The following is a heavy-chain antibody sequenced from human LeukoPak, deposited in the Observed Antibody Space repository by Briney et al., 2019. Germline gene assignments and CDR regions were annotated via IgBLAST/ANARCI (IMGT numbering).Heavy chain of an antibody. CDR1: GGSISSGGYY. Sequence: SSQTLSLTCTVSGGSISSGGYYWSWIRQHPGKGLEWIGYIYYSGSTYYNPSLESRVTISVDTSKNQFSLKLSSVTAADTAVYYCARAKGSCRGVAGPLGMDVWGQGTTVTVSS. CDR3: ARAKGSCRGVAGPLGMDV. D-gene: IGHD6-19*01. J-gene: IGHJ6*02. CDR2: IYYSGST. V-gene: IGHV4-31*03.